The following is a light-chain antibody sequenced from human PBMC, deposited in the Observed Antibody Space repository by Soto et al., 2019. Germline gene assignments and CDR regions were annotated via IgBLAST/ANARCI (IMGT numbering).Light chain of an antibody. Sequence: EIVLTQSPGTLSLSPGERATLSCRASQSVSSSSLAWYQQKRGQAPRLLIYGASTRATGIPARFSGSGSGTDFTLTISCLQSEDFATYYCQQYYSFPWTFGQGTKVDIK. CDR2: GAS. CDR3: QQYYSFPWT. J-gene: IGKJ1*01. CDR1: QSVSSSS. V-gene: IGKV3D-7*01.